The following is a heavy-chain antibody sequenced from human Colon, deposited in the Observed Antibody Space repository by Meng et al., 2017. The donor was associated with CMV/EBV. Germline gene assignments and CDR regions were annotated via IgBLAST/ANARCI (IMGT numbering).Heavy chain of an antibody. Sequence: GESLKISCAASGFSVSSDYMSWVRQAPGQGLEWVATIFGDHNTYYAYSVKGRFTILRDDPKNTVSLEMNSLRAEDTAMYYCARKASHFYYGMDVWGQGTTVTVSS. CDR1: GFSVSSDY. CDR3: ARKASHFYYGMDV. V-gene: IGHV3-53*01. J-gene: IGHJ6*02. CDR2: IFGDHNT.